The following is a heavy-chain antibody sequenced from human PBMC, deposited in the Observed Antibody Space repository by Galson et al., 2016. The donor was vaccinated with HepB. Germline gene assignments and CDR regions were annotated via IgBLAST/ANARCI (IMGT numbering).Heavy chain of an antibody. D-gene: IGHD4-23*01. Sequence: SLRLSCADSRFTFSSYWMHWVRQVPGKGPVWVSVISGDASGTRYADSVKGRFTIYRDNTKNTLYLQMNSLRADDTAVYYCVSPLHNDGNSGMAFDIWGQGTMLTVAS. V-gene: IGHV3-74*01. J-gene: IGHJ3*02. CDR2: ISGDASGT. CDR3: VSPLHNDGNSGMAFDI. CDR1: RFTFSSYW.